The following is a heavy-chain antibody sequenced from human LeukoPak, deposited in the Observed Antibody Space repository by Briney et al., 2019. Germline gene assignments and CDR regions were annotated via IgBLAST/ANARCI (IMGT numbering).Heavy chain of an antibody. CDR1: GFPFSSYG. CDR2: IWHDGSNK. J-gene: IGHJ4*02. CDR3: ASEAYCGSDCYEAFDS. Sequence: GGSLRLPCAASGFPFSSYGMHWVRQAPGKGLEWVAVIWHDGSNKYYADSVKGRFTISRDNSKNTLYLQMNGLRAEDTAVYYCASEAYCGSDCYEAFDSWGQGTLVTVSP. V-gene: IGHV3-33*01. D-gene: IGHD2-21*02.